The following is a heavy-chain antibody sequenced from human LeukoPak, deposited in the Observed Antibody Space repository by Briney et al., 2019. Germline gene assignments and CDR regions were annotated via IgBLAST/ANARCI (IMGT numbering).Heavy chain of an antibody. D-gene: IGHD5-12*01. CDR2: ISSSGSTI. V-gene: IGHV3-11*01. Sequence: GGSLRLSCAASGFTFSDYYMSWIRQAPGKGLEWVSYISSSGSTIYYADSVKGRFTISRDNAKDSLYLQMNSLRAEDTAVYYCARAEPPEWLQAIPFDYWGQGTLVTVSS. J-gene: IGHJ4*02. CDR1: GFTFSDYY. CDR3: ARAEPPEWLQAIPFDY.